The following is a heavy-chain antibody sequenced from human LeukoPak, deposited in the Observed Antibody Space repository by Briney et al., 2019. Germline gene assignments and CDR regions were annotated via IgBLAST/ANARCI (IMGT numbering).Heavy chain of an antibody. CDR2: ISYDGSNK. CDR1: GFTFISYA. V-gene: IGHV3-30*18. D-gene: IGHD5-18*01. J-gene: IGHJ6*02. Sequence: GRSLRLSCAASGFTFISYAMHWVRQAPGKGLEWVAVISYDGSNKYYADSVKGRFTISRDNSKNTLYLQMNSLRAEDTAVYYCAKQVIPDRYGSTTYYYYGMDVWGQGTTVTVSS. CDR3: AKQVIPDRYGSTTYYYYGMDV.